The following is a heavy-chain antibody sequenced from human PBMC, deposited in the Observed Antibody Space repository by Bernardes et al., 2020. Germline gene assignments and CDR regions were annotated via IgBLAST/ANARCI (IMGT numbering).Heavy chain of an antibody. Sequence: SETLSLTCAVYGGSFSGYYWSWIRQPPGKGLEWIGEINHSGSTNYNPSLKSRVTISVDTSKNQFSLKLSSVTAADTAVYYCARGDRSIVATITHYYYYGMDVWGKGTTVTVSS. D-gene: IGHD5-12*01. J-gene: IGHJ6*04. CDR2: INHSGST. CDR3: ARGDRSIVATITHYYYYGMDV. V-gene: IGHV4-34*01. CDR1: GGSFSGYY.